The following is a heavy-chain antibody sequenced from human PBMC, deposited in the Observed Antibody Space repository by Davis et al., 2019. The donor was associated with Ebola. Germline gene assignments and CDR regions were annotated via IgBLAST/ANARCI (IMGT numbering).Heavy chain of an antibody. CDR2: IYYSGST. Sequence: PSETLSLTCTVSGGSISSGGYYWSWIRQHPGKGLEWIGYIYYSGSTYYNPSLKSRVTISVDTSKNQFSLKLSSVTAADTAVYYCAREGDDCSSTSCDRYYYYYGMDVWGQGTTVTVSS. D-gene: IGHD2-2*01. CDR3: AREGDDCSSTSCDRYYYYYGMDV. CDR1: GGSISSGGYY. V-gene: IGHV4-31*03. J-gene: IGHJ6*02.